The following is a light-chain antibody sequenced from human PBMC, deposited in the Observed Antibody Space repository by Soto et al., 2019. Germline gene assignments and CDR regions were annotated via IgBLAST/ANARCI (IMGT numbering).Light chain of an antibody. CDR1: QSVSSY. CDR3: QQYNSLLYT. Sequence: EIVMTQSPGTLSGSPGERVTLSCRASQSVSSYLAWYQQKPGQAPRLIVYGASTRATGVPARFSGSGSGTEFTLTISSLQSEDFAVYYCQQYNSLLYTFGQGTKVEIK. CDR2: GAS. V-gene: IGKV3-15*01. J-gene: IGKJ2*01.